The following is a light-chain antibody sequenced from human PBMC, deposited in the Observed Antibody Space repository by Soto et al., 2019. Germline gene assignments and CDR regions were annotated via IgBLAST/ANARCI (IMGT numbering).Light chain of an antibody. V-gene: IGKV1-5*01. CDR1: QRISRW. CDR2: DAS. CDR3: QQYKSYWT. J-gene: IGKJ1*01. Sequence: IQMTQSPSTLSASVGDRVTITCRASQRISRWLAWYQQTPGQAPKLLIYDASRLESAVASRFSGSGSGTDFPLTNSSLQHDDFATYSCQQYKSYWTLGQGTKGEIK.